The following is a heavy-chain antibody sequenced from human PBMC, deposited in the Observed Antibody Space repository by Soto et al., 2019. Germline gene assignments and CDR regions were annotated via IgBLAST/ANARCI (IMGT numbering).Heavy chain of an antibody. CDR1: GFTFSSYA. D-gene: IGHD5-18*01. CDR3: ARPKTAMARRGDWFDP. CDR2: ISYDGSNK. J-gene: IGHJ5*02. V-gene: IGHV3-30-3*01. Sequence: QVQLVESGGGVVQPGRSLRLSCAASGFTFSSYAMHWVRQAPGKGLEWVAVISYDGSNKYYADSVKGRFTISRDNSKNTLYLQMNSLRAEDTAVYYCARPKTAMARRGDWFDPWGQGTLVTVSS.